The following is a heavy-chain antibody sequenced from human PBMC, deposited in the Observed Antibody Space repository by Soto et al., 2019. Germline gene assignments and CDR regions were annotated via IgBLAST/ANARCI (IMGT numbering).Heavy chain of an antibody. CDR3: AKAPTTTLYFDY. CDR2: ISYDGSNK. CDR1: GFTFSSYG. J-gene: IGHJ4*02. Sequence: QVQVVESGGGVVQPGRSLRLSCAASGFTFSSYGMHWVRQAPGKRLEWVAVISYDGSNKYYADSVKGRFTISRDNSKNTLYMQMNSLRAEDTAVYYCAKAPTTTLYFDYLGQGTLVTVSS. V-gene: IGHV3-30*18.